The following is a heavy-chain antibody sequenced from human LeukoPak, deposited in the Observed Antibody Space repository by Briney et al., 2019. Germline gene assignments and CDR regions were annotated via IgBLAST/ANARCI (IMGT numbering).Heavy chain of an antibody. Sequence: SETLSLTCTVSGASISSSNYYWGWIRQPPGKGLEWIGGIYYSGSTYYNPSLKSRVTISVDTSRNQFSLKLSSVTAADTAVYYCARLPYPYDSSGSPPLDYWGQGTLVTVSS. CDR1: GASISSSNYY. CDR2: IYYSGST. CDR3: ARLPYPYDSSGSPPLDY. J-gene: IGHJ4*02. D-gene: IGHD3-22*01. V-gene: IGHV4-39*01.